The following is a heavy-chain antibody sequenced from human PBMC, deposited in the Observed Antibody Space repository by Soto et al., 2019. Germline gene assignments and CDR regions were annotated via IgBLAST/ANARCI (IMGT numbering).Heavy chain of an antibody. V-gene: IGHV4-39*01. D-gene: IGHD3-10*01. J-gene: IGHJ5*02. CDR1: GGSISSSSYY. CDR3: ARHTLVRGVKDSCWFDP. CDR2: IYRSGYI. Sequence: QLQLQESGLGVLKPSETLSLTCNVSGGSISSSSYYWGWIRQPPGKGLEWIASIYRSGYIYDNPSLNSLVTISVDTSTHQCSLNFTSVTAADTAVYYCARHTLVRGVKDSCWFDPWGQGTLVTVSS.